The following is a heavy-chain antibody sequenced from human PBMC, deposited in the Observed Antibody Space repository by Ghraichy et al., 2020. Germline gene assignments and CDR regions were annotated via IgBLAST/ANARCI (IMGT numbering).Heavy chain of an antibody. J-gene: IGHJ5*02. CDR1: GFTFSNYA. Sequence: GGSLRLSCAASGFTFSNYAMSWVRQAPGKGLEWVSAISGSGDTTYYADSVRGRFTFSRDNSKNTLYLQMNSLRAEDTAVYYCAKVPGWSGYGWVDPWGQGTLVTFSS. CDR3: AKVPGWSGYGWVDP. V-gene: IGHV3-23*01. CDR2: ISGSGDTT. D-gene: IGHD3-3*01.